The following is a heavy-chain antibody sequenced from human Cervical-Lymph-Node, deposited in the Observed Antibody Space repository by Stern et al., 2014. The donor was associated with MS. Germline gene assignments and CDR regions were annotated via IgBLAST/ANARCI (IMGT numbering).Heavy chain of an antibody. V-gene: IGHV3-30*18. CDR1: GFTLSSHG. CDR3: AKEACGRWSSYESYFDS. D-gene: IGHD5-24*01. Sequence: VQLVQSGGGVAQPGRSLRLSCAASGFTLSSHGMQWVRQAPGNGLEWVAGICTDGSLQYYAYSVIDRFTVSRSHSKNMLYLQMNNLRPEDTAIYYCAKEACGRWSSYESYFDSWGQGTLVTVSS. J-gene: IGHJ4*02. CDR2: ICTDGSLQ.